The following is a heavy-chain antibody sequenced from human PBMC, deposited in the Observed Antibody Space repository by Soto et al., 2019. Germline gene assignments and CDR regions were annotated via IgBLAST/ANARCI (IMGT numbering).Heavy chain of an antibody. V-gene: IGHV4-39*01. CDR2: IYYSGST. J-gene: IGHJ3*02. D-gene: IGHD2-15*01. CDR1: GGSISSSSYY. Sequence: SETLSLTCTVSGGSISSSSYYWGWIRQPPGKGLEWIGSIYYSGSTYYNPSLKSRVTISVDTSKNQFSLKLSSVTAADTAVYYCAGYCSGGSCYGYDAFDIWGQGTMFTVSS. CDR3: AGYCSGGSCYGYDAFDI.